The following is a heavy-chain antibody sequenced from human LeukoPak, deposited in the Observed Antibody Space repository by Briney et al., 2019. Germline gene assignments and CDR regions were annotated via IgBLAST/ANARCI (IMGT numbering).Heavy chain of an antibody. CDR1: GCSISSGGYY. Sequence: SATLSLTCTVSGCSISSGGYYWSWIRQHPGKGLEWIGYIYYSGSTYYNPSLNSRVTISVDTSKNQFSLKLSSVTAAATAVYYCARGANWFDPWGQGTLVTVSS. V-gene: IGHV4-31*03. CDR2: IYYSGST. CDR3: ARGANWFDP. J-gene: IGHJ5*02.